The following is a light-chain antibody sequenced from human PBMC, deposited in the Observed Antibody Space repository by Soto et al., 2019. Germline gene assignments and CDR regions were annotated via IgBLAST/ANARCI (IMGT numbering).Light chain of an antibody. CDR3: ETWDSNTRV. CDR1: SGHSSYI. Sequence: QSALTQSSSASASLGSSVKVTCTLSSGHSSYIIAWHQQQPGKAPRYLMKLEGSGSYNKGSGVPDRFSGSSSGADRYLTISKLQYEDEADYYCETWDSNTRVFGGGTQLTVL. CDR2: LEGSGSY. J-gene: IGLJ3*02. V-gene: IGLV4-60*02.